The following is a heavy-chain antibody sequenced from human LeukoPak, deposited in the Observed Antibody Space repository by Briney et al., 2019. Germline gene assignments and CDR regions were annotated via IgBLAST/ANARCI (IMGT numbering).Heavy chain of an antibody. CDR1: GFTFNSYG. D-gene: IGHD4-23*01. CDR2: ISYDGSNK. V-gene: IGHV3-30*18. J-gene: IGHJ4*02. CDR3: ANLLRWEPY. Sequence: GRSLRLSCGASGFTFNSYGMHWVRQAPGKGLEWVAVISYDGSNKYYADSVKGRFTISRDNSKNTLYLQMNSLRAEDTAVYYCANLLRWEPYWGQGTLVTVSS.